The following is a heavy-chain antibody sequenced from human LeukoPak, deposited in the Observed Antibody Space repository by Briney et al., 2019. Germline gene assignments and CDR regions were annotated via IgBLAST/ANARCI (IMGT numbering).Heavy chain of an antibody. J-gene: IGHJ6*02. CDR2: IYPGDSDT. CDR1: GYSFTSYW. V-gene: IGHV5-51*01. CDR3: ARHPLLYSYGSYYYYGMDV. Sequence: GESLKISCKGSGYSFTSYWIGWVRQMPGKGLEWMGIIYPGDSDTRYSPSFQGQVTISADKSISTAYLQWSSLKASDTAMYYCARHPLLYSYGSYYYYGMDVWGQGTTVTVSS. D-gene: IGHD5-18*01.